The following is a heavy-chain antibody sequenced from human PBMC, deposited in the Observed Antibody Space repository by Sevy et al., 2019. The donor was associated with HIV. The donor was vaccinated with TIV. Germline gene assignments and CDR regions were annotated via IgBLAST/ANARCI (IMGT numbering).Heavy chain of an antibody. Sequence: SETLSLTCAVSGDSVGGNTWWSWVRQPPGKGLEWIGQIYQGEVSAYNPALKSRLTMSGDKSNNVFSLKLNSVTAADTAVYYCVRNGIYSSADWGQGILVTVSS. J-gene: IGHJ4*02. CDR3: VRNGIYSSAD. CDR1: GDSVGGNTW. V-gene: IGHV4-4*02. D-gene: IGHD2-21*01. CDR2: IYQGEVS.